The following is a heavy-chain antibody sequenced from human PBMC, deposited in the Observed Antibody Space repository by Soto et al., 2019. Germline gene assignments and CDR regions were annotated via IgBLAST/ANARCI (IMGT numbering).Heavy chain of an antibody. V-gene: IGHV4-59*01. J-gene: IGHJ3*02. D-gene: IGHD1-26*01. CDR3: ARPRRGSAGAFDI. Sequence: QVQLQESGPGLVKPSETLSLTCTVSGGSISSYYWSWIRQPPGKGLEWIGYIYYSGSTNYNPSLKSRVTISVDPSQNQFSLQLSSVTAADTAVYYCARPRRGSAGAFDIWGQGTMVTVSS. CDR2: IYYSGST. CDR1: GGSISSYY.